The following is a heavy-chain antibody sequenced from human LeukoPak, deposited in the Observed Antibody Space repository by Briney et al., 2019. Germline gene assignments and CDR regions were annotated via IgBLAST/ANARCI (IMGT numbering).Heavy chain of an antibody. Sequence: GGSLRLSCAASGFTFSSYAMSWVRQAPGKGLEWVSAISGSGGSTYYADSVKGRFTISRDNAKNSLYLQMNSLRAEDTTVYYCARDHYYDSSGPFDYWGQGTLVTVSS. D-gene: IGHD3-22*01. CDR3: ARDHYYDSSGPFDY. V-gene: IGHV3-23*01. J-gene: IGHJ4*02. CDR1: GFTFSSYA. CDR2: ISGSGGST.